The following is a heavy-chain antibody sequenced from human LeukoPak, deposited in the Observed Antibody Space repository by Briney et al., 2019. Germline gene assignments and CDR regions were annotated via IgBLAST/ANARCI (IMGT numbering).Heavy chain of an antibody. V-gene: IGHV3-48*03. CDR1: GFTFSSYE. CDR2: ISSSGSTI. D-gene: IGHD2-2*01. Sequence: GGSLRLSCAASGFTFSSYEMNWVRQAPGKGLEWVSYISSSGSTIYYADSMKGRFTISRDNAKNSLYLQMNSLRAEDTAVYYCARAQRSTRHAFDIWGQGTMVTVSS. J-gene: IGHJ3*02. CDR3: ARAQRSTRHAFDI.